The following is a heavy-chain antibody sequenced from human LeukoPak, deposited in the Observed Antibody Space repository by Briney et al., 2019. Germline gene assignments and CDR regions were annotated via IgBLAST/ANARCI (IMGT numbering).Heavy chain of an antibody. D-gene: IGHD3-22*01. CDR3: ARDPPYYYDSSGYLVRHDAFDI. CDR2: ISSSSSTI. V-gene: IGHV3-48*01. Sequence: PGGSLRLSCAASGFTFSSYGMHWVRQAPGKGLEWVSYISSSSSTIYYADSVKGRFTISRDNAKNSLYLQMNSLRAEDTAVYYCARDPPYYYDSSGYLVRHDAFDIWGQGTMVTVSS. J-gene: IGHJ3*02. CDR1: GFTFSSYG.